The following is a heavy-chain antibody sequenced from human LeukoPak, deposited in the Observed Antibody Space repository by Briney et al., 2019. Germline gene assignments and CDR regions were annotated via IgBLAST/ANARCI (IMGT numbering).Heavy chain of an antibody. CDR1: GFTFDDYA. D-gene: IGHD6-13*01. Sequence: GRSLRLSCAASGFTFDDYAMHWVRQAPGKGLEWVSGISWNSGSIGYADSVKGRFTISRDNAKNSLYLQMNSLRAEDTALYYCAKDTHSSSWYRRFDYWGQGTLVTVSS. CDR2: ISWNSGSI. V-gene: IGHV3-9*01. CDR3: AKDTHSSSWYRRFDY. J-gene: IGHJ4*02.